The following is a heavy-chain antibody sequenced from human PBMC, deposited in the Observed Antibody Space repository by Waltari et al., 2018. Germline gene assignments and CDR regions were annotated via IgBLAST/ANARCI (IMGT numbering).Heavy chain of an antibody. Sequence: QVQLVQSGAEVKKPGSSVKVSCKASGGTLSSYTVTWVRQAPGQGLEWMGSIIPFLGISKYAQSLQARLTITVDQSTNTGYMELESLRPEDTGVYYCARSGEMKGTVDYWGQGTLVTVSS. V-gene: IGHV1-69*02. CDR3: ARSGEMKGTVDY. J-gene: IGHJ4*02. D-gene: IGHD1-1*01. CDR1: GGTLSSYT. CDR2: IIPFLGIS.